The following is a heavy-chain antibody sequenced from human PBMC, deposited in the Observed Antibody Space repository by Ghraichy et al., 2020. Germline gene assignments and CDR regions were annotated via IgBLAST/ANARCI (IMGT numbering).Heavy chain of an antibody. Sequence: SQTLSLTCTVSGGSISSSSYYWGWIRQPPGKGLEWIGSIYYSGSTYYNPSLKSRVTISVDTSKNQFSLKLSSVTAADTAVYYCANGRTGALDPWGQGTLVTVSS. CDR1: GGSISSSSYY. V-gene: IGHV4-39*01. J-gene: IGHJ5*02. CDR2: IYYSGST. CDR3: ANGRTGALDP. D-gene: IGHD1-1*01.